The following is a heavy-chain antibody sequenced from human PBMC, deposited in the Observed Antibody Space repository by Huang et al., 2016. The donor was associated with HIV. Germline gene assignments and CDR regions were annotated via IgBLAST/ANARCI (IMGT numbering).Heavy chain of an antibody. CDR1: GYTFTNHY. Sequence: QVQLVQSGAEVRKTGASLKISCEASGYTFTNHYLYWVRQAPGQGLDWMGMINPGNGATRYSQQLQGRVAMTRDTSTNTVYLELRSLRSEDTAVYYCAKGGDFSAYFDSWGQGTLVTVSS. J-gene: IGHJ4*02. V-gene: IGHV1-46*01. CDR3: AKGGDFSAYFDS. CDR2: INPGNGAT. D-gene: IGHD3-3*01.